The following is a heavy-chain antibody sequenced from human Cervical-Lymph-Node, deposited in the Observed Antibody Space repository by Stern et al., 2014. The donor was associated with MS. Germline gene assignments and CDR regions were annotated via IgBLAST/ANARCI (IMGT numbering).Heavy chain of an antibody. CDR2: SSSSSSDK. Sequence: EVQLVESGGGLVKPGGSLRLSCAASGFTFSSYSMNWVRQAPGKGLEWVSSSSSSSSDKYYADSVTGRFTISRDNDKNSLYLQMNSLRAEDTAVYYCARGSVDVDYWGQGTLVTVSS. V-gene: IGHV3-21*02. CDR1: GFTFSSYS. D-gene: IGHD5-24*01. J-gene: IGHJ4*02. CDR3: ARGSVDVDY.